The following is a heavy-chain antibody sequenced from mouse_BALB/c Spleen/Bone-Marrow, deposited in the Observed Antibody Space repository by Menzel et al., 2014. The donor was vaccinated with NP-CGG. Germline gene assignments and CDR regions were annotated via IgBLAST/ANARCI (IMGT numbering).Heavy chain of an antibody. CDR3: ARTYFDY. CDR2: INPSNGRT. Sequence: VKLVESGAELVKPGASVKLSCKASGYTFTSYRMHWVKQRPGQGLEWIGEINPSNGRTNYNEKFKSKATLTVDKSSSTAYMQLSSLTSEDSAVYYCARTYFDYWGQGTTLTVSS. J-gene: IGHJ2*01. V-gene: IGHV1S81*02. CDR1: GYTFTSYR.